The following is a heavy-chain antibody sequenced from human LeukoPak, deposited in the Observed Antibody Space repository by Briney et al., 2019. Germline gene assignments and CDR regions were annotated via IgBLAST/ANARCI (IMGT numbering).Heavy chain of an antibody. J-gene: IGHJ4*02. V-gene: IGHV3-23*01. Sequence: GGSLRLSCAASGFTFSSYAMTWVRQAPGKGLEWVSAISGSGGNTYYANSVKGRFTISRDNSKNTLYLQMNSLRAEDTAVYYCAKETIVRGVVDYWGQGTLVTVS. CDR2: ISGSGGNT. CDR1: GFTFSSYA. CDR3: AKETIVRGVVDY. D-gene: IGHD3-10*01.